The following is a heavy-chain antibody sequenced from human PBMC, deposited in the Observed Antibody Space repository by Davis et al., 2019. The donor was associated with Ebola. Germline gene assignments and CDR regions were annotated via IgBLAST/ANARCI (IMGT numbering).Heavy chain of an antibody. Sequence: SGPTLVKPTQTLTLTCTFSGFSLNTDGVSVSWVRQPPGKALEWLARIDWDDDKYYTSSLESRLTVSKDTSKNQIVLTMANVDPLDTATYYCARMLASTSYYSMDVWGQGTTVTVSS. CDR1: GFSLNTDGVS. CDR3: ARMLASTSYYSMDV. CDR2: IDWDDDK. D-gene: IGHD1-1*01. V-gene: IGHV2-70*12. J-gene: IGHJ6*02.